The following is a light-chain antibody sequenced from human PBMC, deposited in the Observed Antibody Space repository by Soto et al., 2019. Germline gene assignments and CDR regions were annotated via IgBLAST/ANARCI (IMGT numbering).Light chain of an antibody. CDR3: HQDFNLPWT. V-gene: IGKV3D-7*01. Sequence: ESVLTQSPVTFSLSPGERAPLSFRSSHTVSRMYLSWFQQKRGQAPGLLIYGTSTRATGIPVRFSGSGSGTDFTLTISCLQPEDFAVYFCHQDFNLPWTFGQGTKVDIK. J-gene: IGKJ1*01. CDR2: GTS. CDR1: HTVSRMY.